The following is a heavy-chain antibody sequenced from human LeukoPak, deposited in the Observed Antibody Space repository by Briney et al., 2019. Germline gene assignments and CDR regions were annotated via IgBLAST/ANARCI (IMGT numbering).Heavy chain of an antibody. CDR2: IYYSGST. D-gene: IGHD3-10*01. V-gene: IGHV4-59*01. J-gene: IGHJ4*02. CDR1: GRSISSYY. Sequence: ASETLSLTCTVSGRSISSYYWSWIRQPPGKGLEWIGYIYYSGSTNYNPSLKSRVTISVDTSKNQFSLKLSSVTAADTAVYYCARDLPYYYGSGSRYFDYWGQGTLVTVSS. CDR3: ARDLPYYYGSGSRYFDY.